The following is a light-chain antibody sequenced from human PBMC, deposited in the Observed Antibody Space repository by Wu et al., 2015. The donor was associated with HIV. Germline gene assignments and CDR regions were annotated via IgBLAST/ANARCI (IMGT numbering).Light chain of an antibody. V-gene: IGKV3-20*01. J-gene: IGKJ1*01. CDR1: QXVGSNY. Sequence: GRATLSCRASQXVGSNYLDLVPAETWPGSQTSPSMVHPTGPTGVPDRFSGSGSGTAFTLTISRLEPEDFAVYYCQQYVALPRTFGQGTKVEIK. CDR2: VHP. CDR3: QQYVALPRT.